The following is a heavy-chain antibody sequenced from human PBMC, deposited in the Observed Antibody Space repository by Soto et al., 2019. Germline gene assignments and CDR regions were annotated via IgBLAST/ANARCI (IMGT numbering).Heavy chain of an antibody. J-gene: IGHJ4*02. V-gene: IGHV5-51*01. D-gene: IGHD3-22*01. CDR2: IYPGDSNT. CDR1: GYRFTSYW. Sequence: PGESLKISFEGSGYRFTSYWICWVRQMPVKGLEWMGIIYPGDSNTRYSTSFQGQVTISVDKSISTAFLQWSSLKASDTAMYYCARQREYSYDNRGYLYSDYWGQGTLVTVSS. CDR3: ARQREYSYDNRGYLYSDY.